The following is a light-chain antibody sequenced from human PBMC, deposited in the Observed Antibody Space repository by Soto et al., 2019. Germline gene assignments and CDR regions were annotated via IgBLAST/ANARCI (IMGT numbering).Light chain of an antibody. CDR1: SSDVGAYNY. Sequence: QSALTQPASVSGSPGQSITISCTGTSSDVGAYNYVSWYQQRPGKAPQLMIYEVNNRPSGVSHRFSGSKSGNTASLAISGLQAEDESDYYCSSYTTSSTLVFGTGTKVTGL. J-gene: IGLJ1*01. CDR3: SSYTTSSTLV. CDR2: EVN. V-gene: IGLV2-14*01.